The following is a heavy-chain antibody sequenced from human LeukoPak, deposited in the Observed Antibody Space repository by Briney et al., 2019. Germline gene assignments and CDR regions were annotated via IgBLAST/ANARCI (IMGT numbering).Heavy chain of an antibody. CDR2: IYPGDSDT. Sequence: GESLTIFCKASGYRFTSDWIAWVRQMPGKGLEWMGTIYPGDSDTRYSPSFQGQVTISADKSISTAYLQWSSLKASDTAIYYCARHPFDWGQGTLVTVSS. J-gene: IGHJ4*02. V-gene: IGHV5-51*01. CDR1: GYRFTSDW. CDR3: ARHPFD.